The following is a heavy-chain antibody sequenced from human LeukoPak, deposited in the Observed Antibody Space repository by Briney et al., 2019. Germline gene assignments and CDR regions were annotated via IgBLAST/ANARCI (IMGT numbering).Heavy chain of an antibody. D-gene: IGHD1-26*01. Sequence: SETLSLTCTVSGGSIDTYYCNWIRHPPGKGLGWIGYVFHTGSTNYNTSLKSRVTISVDTSKNQFSLKLSSVTAADTAVYYCARDRGSQPFIDYWGQGTLVTVSS. J-gene: IGHJ4*02. V-gene: IGHV4-59*01. CDR2: VFHTGST. CDR3: ARDRGSQPFIDY. CDR1: GGSIDTYY.